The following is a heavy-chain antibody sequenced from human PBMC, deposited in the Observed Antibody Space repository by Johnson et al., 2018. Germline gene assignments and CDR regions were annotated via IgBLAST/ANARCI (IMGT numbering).Heavy chain of an antibody. CDR2: IFYTGNT. J-gene: IGHJ3*02. Sequence: QVQLQQWGAGLLKPSETLSLTCTVSGGSMTDYHWSWIRQSPGKGLEWIGYIFYTGNTNYNPSLKSRVTISADTSKNQFSLNLRSGTAADTAIYYCVRDYAFDIWGQGTMVTVSS. CDR1: GGSMTDYH. V-gene: IGHV4-59*01. CDR3: VRDYAFDI.